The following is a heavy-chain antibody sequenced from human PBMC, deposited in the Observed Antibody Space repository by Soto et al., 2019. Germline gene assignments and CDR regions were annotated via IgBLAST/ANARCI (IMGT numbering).Heavy chain of an antibody. CDR1: GGSLSDNY. CDR3: ARGDSLSYDFWSAYHARNGAYCMDV. Sequence: SETLSLTCAVYGGSLSDNYWNWIRQPPGKGLEWIGEINHSGNTNYNPSLKSRVSMSVDTSKNQVSLKLRSVTAADTAVYYCARGDSLSYDFWSAYHARNGAYCMDVLGKGPSVT. CDR2: INHSGNT. D-gene: IGHD3-3*01. V-gene: IGHV4-34*01. J-gene: IGHJ6*03.